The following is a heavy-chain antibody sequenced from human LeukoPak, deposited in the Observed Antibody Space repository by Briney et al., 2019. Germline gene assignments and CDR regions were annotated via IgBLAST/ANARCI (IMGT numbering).Heavy chain of an antibody. D-gene: IGHD6-19*01. CDR3: ARALYSSGWPFDY. CDR1: GFTFSSDA. Sequence: GGSLRLSCAASGFTFSSDAMHWGRQAPGKGLEYVSAISSNGGSTYYTSSVKGRFTISRENSKRTLYLQMGSLRAEDMAVYYCARALYSSGWPFDYWGQGTLVTVSS. CDR2: ISSNGGST. J-gene: IGHJ4*02. V-gene: IGHV3-64*01.